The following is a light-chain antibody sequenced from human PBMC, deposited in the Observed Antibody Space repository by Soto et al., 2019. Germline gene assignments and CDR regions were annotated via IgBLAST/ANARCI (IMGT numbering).Light chain of an antibody. V-gene: IGLV2-23*01. CDR2: EGS. CDR1: SSDVGSYNL. Sequence: QSVLTQPASVSGSPGQSITISCTGTSSDVGSYNLVSWYQQHPGKAPKLMIYEGSKRPSGVSNRFSASKSGNTASLTISGLKAEDEADYYCCSYAGSSIYYVFETGTRSP. J-gene: IGLJ1*01. CDR3: CSYAGSSIYYV.